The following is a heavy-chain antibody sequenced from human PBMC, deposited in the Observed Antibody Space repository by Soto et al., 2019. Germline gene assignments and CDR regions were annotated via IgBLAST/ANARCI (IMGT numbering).Heavy chain of an antibody. CDR2: ISISKGKT. J-gene: IGHJ6*02. CDR3: GRKGYIGNFGLDV. V-gene: IGHV1-18*01. D-gene: IGHD5-12*01. CDR1: GYTFLNYD. Sequence: QVQLVQSGAEVKRPGASVKVSCKASGYTFLNYDVAWVRRAPGQGREWLGWISISKGKTYYEQRLQGRVTMTTDTATTTAYMEVTSLRSDDTAVYFCGRKGYIGNFGLDVWGQGTTVTVSS.